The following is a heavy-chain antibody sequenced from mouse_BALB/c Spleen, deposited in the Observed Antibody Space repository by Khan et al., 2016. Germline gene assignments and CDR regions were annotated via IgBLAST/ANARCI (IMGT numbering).Heavy chain of an antibody. CDR2: INTNTGAP. D-gene: IGHD2-10*02. CDR1: GYTFTNYG. CDR3: ARWYGNYALDY. Sequence: QIQLVQSGPELKKPGETVKISCKASGYTFTNYGVHWVKQAPGKGLKWMGWINTNTGAPTYAEEFKGRFAFSLETSASTAFLQIDNLKNEDTATYFCARWYGNYALDYEGQGTSVTVSS. V-gene: IGHV9-3*02. J-gene: IGHJ4*01.